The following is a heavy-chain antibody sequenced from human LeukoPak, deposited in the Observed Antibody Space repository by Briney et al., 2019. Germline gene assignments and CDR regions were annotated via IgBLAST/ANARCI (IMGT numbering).Heavy chain of an antibody. CDR3: ASHSSGWYEYYFDY. V-gene: IGHV1-2*02. CDR1: GYTFTGYY. J-gene: IGHJ4*02. CDR2: INPNSGGT. Sequence: ASVKVSCTASGYTFTGYYMHWVRQAPGQGLEWMGWINPNSGGTNYAQKFQGRVTMTRDTSISTAYMELSRLRSDDTAVYYCASHSSGWYEYYFDYWGQGTLVTVSS. D-gene: IGHD6-19*01.